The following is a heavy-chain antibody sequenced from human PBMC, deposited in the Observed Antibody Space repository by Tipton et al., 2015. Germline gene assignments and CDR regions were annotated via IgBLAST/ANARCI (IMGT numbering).Heavy chain of an antibody. Sequence: LRLSCSVSSDSISKYYWSWIRQPPGKELEWIGYIQYSGSTNYNPSLKSRVTISLDTSKTQFSLKVSSVTAADTAMYYCVRARGRHGGLFDSWGQGTLVTVSS. V-gene: IGHV4-59*01. J-gene: IGHJ4*02. D-gene: IGHD4-23*01. CDR3: VRARGRHGGLFDS. CDR2: IQYSGST. CDR1: SDSISKYY.